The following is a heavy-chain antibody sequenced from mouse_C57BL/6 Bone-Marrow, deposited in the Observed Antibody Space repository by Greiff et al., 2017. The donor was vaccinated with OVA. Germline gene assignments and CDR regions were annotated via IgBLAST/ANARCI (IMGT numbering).Heavy chain of an antibody. CDR2: ISDGGSYT. Sequence: EVMLVESGGGLVKPGGSLKLSCAASGFTFSSYAMSWVRQTPEKRLEWVATISDGGSYTYYPDNVKGRFTISRENAKNNLYLQMSHLKSEDTAMYYCARGDLLWLRRWYFDVWGTGTTVTVSS. V-gene: IGHV5-4*03. CDR3: ARGDLLWLRRWYFDV. J-gene: IGHJ1*03. CDR1: GFTFSSYA. D-gene: IGHD2-9*01.